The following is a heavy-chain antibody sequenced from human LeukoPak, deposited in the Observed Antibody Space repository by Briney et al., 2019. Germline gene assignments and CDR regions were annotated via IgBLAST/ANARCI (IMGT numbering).Heavy chain of an antibody. J-gene: IGHJ4*02. CDR1: GYTFTSYG. CDR3: AREGRMFVAGAFDY. D-gene: IGHD6-19*01. CDR2: ISAYNGNT. Sequence: ASVKVSCKASGYTFTSYGISWVRQAPGQGLEWMGWISAYNGNTNYAQKLQGRVTMTTDTSTSTAYMELRSLRSEDTAVYYCAREGRMFVAGAFDYWGQGTLVTVSS. V-gene: IGHV1-18*01.